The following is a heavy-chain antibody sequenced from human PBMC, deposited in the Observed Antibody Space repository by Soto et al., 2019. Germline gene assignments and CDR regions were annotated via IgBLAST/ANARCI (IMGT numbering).Heavy chain of an antibody. CDR2: IYSGGST. J-gene: IGHJ4*02. Sequence: QVQLVESGGGVVQPGRSLRLSCAASGFTFSSYGMHWVRQAPGKGLEWVAVIYSGGSTYYADSVKGRFTISRDNSKNTLYLQMNSLRAEDTAVYYCARALGPSSGYYFDYWGQGTLVTVSS. CDR1: GFTFSSYG. CDR3: ARALGPSSGYYFDY. D-gene: IGHD3-22*01. V-gene: IGHV3-NL1*01.